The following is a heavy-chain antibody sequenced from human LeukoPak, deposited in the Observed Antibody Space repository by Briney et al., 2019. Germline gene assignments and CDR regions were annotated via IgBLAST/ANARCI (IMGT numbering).Heavy chain of an antibody. J-gene: IGHJ4*02. V-gene: IGHV1-69*05. CDR1: GGTFSSYG. CDR2: IIPIFATP. Sequence: ASVKVSCKASGGTFSSYGISWVRQAPGQGLEWMGGIIPIFATPNYAQKFQGRVTNTTDESTSTAYMELSSLRSEDTAVYYCARHHALTTPYYFDSWGQGTLVTVSS. D-gene: IGHD4/OR15-4a*01. CDR3: ARHHALTTPYYFDS.